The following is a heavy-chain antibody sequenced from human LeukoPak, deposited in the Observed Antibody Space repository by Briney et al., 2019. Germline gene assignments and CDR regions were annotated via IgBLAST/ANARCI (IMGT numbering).Heavy chain of an antibody. CDR2: ISSSSSYI. Sequence: GGSLRLSCEASGFTFSSFHMSWVRQAPGKGLEWVSSISSSSSYIYYADSVKGRFTISRDNAKNSLYLQMNSLRAEDTAVYYCARDHDSSSWYTYYYMDVWGKGTTVTVSS. V-gene: IGHV3-21*01. CDR1: GFTFSSFH. CDR3: ARDHDSSSWYTYYYMDV. J-gene: IGHJ6*03. D-gene: IGHD6-13*01.